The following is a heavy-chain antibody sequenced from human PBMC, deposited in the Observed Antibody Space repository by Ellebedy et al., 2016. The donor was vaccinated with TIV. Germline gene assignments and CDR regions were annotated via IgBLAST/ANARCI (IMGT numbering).Heavy chain of an antibody. CDR1: GGSVSSGSYY. V-gene: IGHV4-61*01. J-gene: IGHJ6*02. Sequence: SETLSLTXTVSGGSVSSGSYYWSWIRQPPGKGLEWIGYIYYSGSTNYNPSLKSRVTISVDTSKNQFSLKLSSVTAADTAVYYCARDRVVVVPAAIRYYYYGMDVWGQGTTVTVSS. D-gene: IGHD2-2*01. CDR2: IYYSGST. CDR3: ARDRVVVVPAAIRYYYYGMDV.